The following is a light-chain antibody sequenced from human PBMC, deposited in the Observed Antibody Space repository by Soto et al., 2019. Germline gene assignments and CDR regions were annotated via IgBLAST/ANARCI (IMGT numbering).Light chain of an antibody. CDR3: QQSYSNPRT. V-gene: IGKV1-39*01. CDR2: AAS. Sequence: DIQMTQSPSSLSASVGDRVTITCRASQSIRNYLNRYQQKPGKAPKFLIYAASTLQSGVPSKFSGSGSGTDFTFTISSLQPEDFATYYCQQSYSNPRTFGQGTKVDNK. J-gene: IGKJ1*01. CDR1: QSIRNY.